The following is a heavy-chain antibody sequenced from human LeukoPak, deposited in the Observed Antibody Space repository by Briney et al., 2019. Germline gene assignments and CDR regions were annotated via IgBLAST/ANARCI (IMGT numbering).Heavy chain of an antibody. V-gene: IGHV4-61*02. CDR3: ARGPGYSYTFDY. CDR2: IYTSGGT. CDR1: GGSISSGSYY. D-gene: IGHD5-18*01. J-gene: IGHJ4*02. Sequence: PSQTLSLTCTVSGGSISSGSYYWSWIRQPAGKGLEWIGRIYTSGGTNYNPSLKSRVTISVDTSKNQFSLKLSSVTAADTAAYYCARGPGYSYTFDYWGQGTLVTVSS.